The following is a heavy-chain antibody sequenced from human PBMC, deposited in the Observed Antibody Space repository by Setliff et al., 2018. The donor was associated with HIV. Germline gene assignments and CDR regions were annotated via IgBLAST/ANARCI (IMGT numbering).Heavy chain of an antibody. Sequence: ASVKVSCKASGYTFTGHHIHWLRQAPGQGLEWVAWINPNNGVTNYAQKFKWKVMTTMETSIDTAYLEVRSLTSDDTAVYYCARVGRGPYYFFDFWGQGTQVTVSS. CDR2: INPNNGVT. D-gene: IGHD3-10*01. CDR1: GYTFTGHH. V-gene: IGHV1-2*02. CDR3: ARVGRGPYYFFDF. J-gene: IGHJ4*02.